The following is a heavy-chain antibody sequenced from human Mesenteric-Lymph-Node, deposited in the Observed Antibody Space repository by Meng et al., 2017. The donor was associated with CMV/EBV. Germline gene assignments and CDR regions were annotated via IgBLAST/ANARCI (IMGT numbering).Heavy chain of an antibody. J-gene: IGHJ4*02. CDR1: GFTFSNHA. CDR3: ARVYGGNSGNY. CDR2: ISSSSSYI. Sequence: GESLKISCAASGFTFSNHAMSWVRQTPGKGLEWVSSISSSSSYIYYADSVKGRFTISRDNAKNSLYLQMNSLRAEDTAVYYCARVYGGNSGNYWGQGTLVTVSS. V-gene: IGHV3-21*01. D-gene: IGHD4-23*01.